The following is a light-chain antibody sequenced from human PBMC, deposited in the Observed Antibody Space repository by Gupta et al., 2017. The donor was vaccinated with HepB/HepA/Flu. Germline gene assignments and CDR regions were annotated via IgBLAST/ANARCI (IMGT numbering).Light chain of an antibody. J-gene: IGKJ4*01. CDR2: DAS. Sequence: EIVLTQSPATLSLSPGERATLSCRASQSVSSYLAWYQQKPGQAPRLLIYDASNRAIPARFSGSGSGTDFTLTIISIEPEDFAVYYCQQRSNSVTFGGGTKVEIK. V-gene: IGKV3-11*01. CDR1: QSVSSY. CDR3: QQRSNSVT.